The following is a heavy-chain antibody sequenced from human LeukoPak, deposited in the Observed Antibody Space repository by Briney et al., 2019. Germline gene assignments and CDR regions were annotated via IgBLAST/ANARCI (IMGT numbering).Heavy chain of an antibody. CDR3: ARDERPLLWFGELFD. Sequence: PGGSLRLSCAASGSTVSNNYMSWVRQAPGKGLEWVSVIYSGGSTYYADSVKGRFTISRDNSKNTLYLQMSSLRAEDTAVYYCARDERPLLWFGELFDWGQGTLVTVSS. CDR2: IYSGGST. D-gene: IGHD3-10*01. V-gene: IGHV3-66*02. CDR1: GSTVSNNY. J-gene: IGHJ4*02.